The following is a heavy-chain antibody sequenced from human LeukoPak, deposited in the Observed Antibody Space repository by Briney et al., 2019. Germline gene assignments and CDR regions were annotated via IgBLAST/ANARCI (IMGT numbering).Heavy chain of an antibody. V-gene: IGHV4-34*01. CDR2: INHSGST. CDR3: TTMTTVTRGFDY. Sequence: SETLSLTCAVYGGSFSGYYWSWIRQPPGKGLEWIGEINHSGSTNYNPSLKSRVTISVDTSKNQFSLKLSSVTAADTAVYYCTTMTTVTRGFDYWGQGTLVTVSS. J-gene: IGHJ4*02. CDR1: GGSFSGYY. D-gene: IGHD4-17*01.